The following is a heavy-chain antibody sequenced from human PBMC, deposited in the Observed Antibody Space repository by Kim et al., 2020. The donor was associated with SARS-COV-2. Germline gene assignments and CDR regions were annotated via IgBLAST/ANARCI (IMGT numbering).Heavy chain of an antibody. D-gene: IGHD3-10*01. CDR1: GGSISSSSYY. V-gene: IGHV4-39*07. CDR3: ARDFPRGSGWRGMDV. Sequence: SETLSLTCTVSGGSISSSSYYWGWIRQPPGKGLEWIGSIYYSGSTYYNPSLKSRVTISVDTSKNQFSLKLSSVTAADTAVYYCARDFPRGSGWRGMDVWGQGTTVTVSS. CDR2: IYYSGST. J-gene: IGHJ6*02.